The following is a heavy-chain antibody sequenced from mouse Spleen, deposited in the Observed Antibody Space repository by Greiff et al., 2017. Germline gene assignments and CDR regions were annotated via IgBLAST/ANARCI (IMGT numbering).Heavy chain of an antibody. CDR1: GYSITSGYY. Sequence: EVQRVESGPGLVKPSQSLSLTCSVTGYSITSGYYWNWIRQFPGNKLEWMGYISYDGSNNYNPSLKNRISITRDTSKNQFFLKLNSVTTEDTATYYCAREGGSTYAMDYWGQGTSVTVSS. CDR2: ISYDGSN. J-gene: IGHJ4*01. V-gene: IGHV3-6*01. CDR3: AREGGSTYAMDY.